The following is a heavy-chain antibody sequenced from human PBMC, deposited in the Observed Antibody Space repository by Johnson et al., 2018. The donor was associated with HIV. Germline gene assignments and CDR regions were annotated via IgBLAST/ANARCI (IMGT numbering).Heavy chain of an antibody. V-gene: IGHV3-43D*03. CDR3: AIGESLGATTWDDAFDI. J-gene: IGHJ3*02. CDR2: ISWYGGTT. D-gene: IGHD1-26*01. CDR1: GFTFHDYA. Sequence: VQLVESGGVVVQPGGSLRLSCAASGFTFHDYAMHWVRQAPGKGLEWVSLISWYGGTTHYADSVKGRFTISRDNSKNSLYLQMNSRRLEYTALYYCAIGESLGATTWDDAFDIWGQGTMVTFSS.